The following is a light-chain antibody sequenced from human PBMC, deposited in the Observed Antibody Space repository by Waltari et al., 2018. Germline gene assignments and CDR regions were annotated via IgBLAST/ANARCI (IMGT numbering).Light chain of an antibody. CDR3: QSYDSSLSAV. CDR2: AFS. V-gene: IGLV1-40*01. CDR1: RSNIRAGYD. J-gene: IGLJ3*02. Sequence: SVLTPPPSVSRDPRHSVPNACTARRSNIRAGYDVHWYQQLPGAPPKLLIYAFSIQPSGVPDRFYGSNSGTSASLAINGLQAEDDAIYYCQSYDSSLSAVFGGGTKVTVL.